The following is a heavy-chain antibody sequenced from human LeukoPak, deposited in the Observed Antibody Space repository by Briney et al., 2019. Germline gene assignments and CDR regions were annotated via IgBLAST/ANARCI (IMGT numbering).Heavy chain of an antibody. D-gene: IGHD3-10*01. CDR3: TRGVTMVRGVILLDAFDI. CDR2: INVGNGNT. Sequence: GASVKVSCKASGYTFTSYTMHWVRQAPGQRLEWMGWINVGNGNTKYSQKLQGRVTITRDTSASTAYMELSSLRSEDTAVYYCTRGVTMVRGVILLDAFDIWGQGTMVTVSS. CDR1: GYTFTSYT. V-gene: IGHV1-3*01. J-gene: IGHJ3*02.